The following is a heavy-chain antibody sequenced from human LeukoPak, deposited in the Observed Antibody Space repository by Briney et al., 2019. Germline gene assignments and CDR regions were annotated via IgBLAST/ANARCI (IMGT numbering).Heavy chain of an antibody. J-gene: IGHJ2*01. V-gene: IGHV3-7*04. CDR3: ARDAYFAL. Sequence: GGSLRLSCAASGFTFSTYWMSCVRQAPGKGLEWVANIKQDGSEKYYLDSVKGRLTISRDNAKNSLYLQMNSLRAEDTAMYYCARDAYFALWGRGTLVTVSS. CDR2: IKQDGSEK. CDR1: GFTFSTYW. D-gene: IGHD2-21*01.